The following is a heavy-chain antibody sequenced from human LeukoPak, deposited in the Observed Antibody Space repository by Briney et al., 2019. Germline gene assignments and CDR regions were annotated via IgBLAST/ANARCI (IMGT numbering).Heavy chain of an antibody. D-gene: IGHD6-13*01. CDR2: VYPDDSQV. CDR1: GYTFNYYW. J-gene: IGHJ4*02. Sequence: GESLKISCQASGYTFNYYWIGWVRQMPGKGLEWMGVVYPDDSQVIYDPTFEGQVTFSVDESINTVYLQWTSLKTSDTAMYYCARLGRYSSSWVDYWGQGTLVTVSS. CDR3: ARLGRYSSSWVDY. V-gene: IGHV5-51*01.